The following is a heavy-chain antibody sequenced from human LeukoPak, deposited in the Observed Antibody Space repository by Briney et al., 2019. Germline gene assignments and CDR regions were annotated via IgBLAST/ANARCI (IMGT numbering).Heavy chain of an antibody. Sequence: PSETLSLTCTVSGGSISTYYWSWIRQPPGKGLEWIGYISYTVTTNYNPSLKSRVTISVDTSKNQFSLKLSSVTAADTAVYYCATEQVSASAWGFDYWGQGSLVTVSS. CDR3: ATEQVSASAWGFDY. D-gene: IGHD5/OR15-5a*01. V-gene: IGHV4-59*01. CDR1: GGSISTYY. CDR2: ISYTVTT. J-gene: IGHJ4*02.